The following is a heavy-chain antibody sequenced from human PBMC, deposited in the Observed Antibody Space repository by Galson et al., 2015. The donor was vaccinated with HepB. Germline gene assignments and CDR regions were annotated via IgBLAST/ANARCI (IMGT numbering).Heavy chain of an antibody. CDR3: ARQEGLNGIVGATTADY. J-gene: IGHJ4*02. CDR1: GYIFASHW. V-gene: IGHV5-51*01. Sequence: QSGAEVKKPGESLTISCQGSGYIFASHWIGWVRQTPGQGLEWMGLIHPGDSDTEYSPSFQGQVTMSADKSINTVYLQWSSLQASDTAMYFCARQEGLNGIVGATTADYWGQGTLVTVSS. CDR2: IHPGDSDT. D-gene: IGHD1-26*01.